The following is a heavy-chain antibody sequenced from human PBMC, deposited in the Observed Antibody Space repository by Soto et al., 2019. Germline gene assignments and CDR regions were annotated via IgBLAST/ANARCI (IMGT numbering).Heavy chain of an antibody. CDR3: ARDKIYDYIWGSYRYTRTKKNDAFDI. Sequence: EVQLVESGGGLVQPGGSLRLSCAASGFTFSSYWMSWVRQAPGKGLEWVANIKQDGSEKYYVDSVKGRFTISRDNAKNSLYLQMNSLRAEDTAVYYCARDKIYDYIWGSYRYTRTKKNDAFDIWGQGTMVTGSS. V-gene: IGHV3-7*01. D-gene: IGHD3-16*02. CDR1: GFTFSSYW. J-gene: IGHJ3*02. CDR2: IKQDGSEK.